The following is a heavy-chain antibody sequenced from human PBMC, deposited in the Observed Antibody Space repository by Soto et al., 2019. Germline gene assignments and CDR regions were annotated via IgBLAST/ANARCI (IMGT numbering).Heavy chain of an antibody. V-gene: IGHV1-69*02. D-gene: IGHD2-15*01. Sequence: QVQLVQSGAEVKKPGSSVKVSCKASGGTFSSYTISWVRQAPGQGLEWMGRIIPILGIANYAQKFQGRVTITADKSTSTAYMALSSLRSEDTAVYYCAAQTPLTVVVVAAKGDYWGQGTLVTVSS. J-gene: IGHJ4*02. CDR2: IIPILGIA. CDR1: GGTFSSYT. CDR3: AAQTPLTVVVVAAKGDY.